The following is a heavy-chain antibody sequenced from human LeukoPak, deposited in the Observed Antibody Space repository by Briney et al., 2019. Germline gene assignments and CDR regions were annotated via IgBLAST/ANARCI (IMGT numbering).Heavy chain of an antibody. V-gene: IGHV4-31*03. Sequence: PSETLSLTCTVSGGSISSGGHYWSWIRQYPGKGLEWIAYIYYSGSSYYNPSLKSRVTISVDASKNQFSLKLNSVTAADTAAYYCARVTNNYGYGYTLDNWDQGTMGTVSS. CDR3: ARVTNNYGYGYTLDN. CDR1: GGSISSGGHY. CDR2: IYYSGSS. D-gene: IGHD3-16*01. J-gene: IGHJ3*02.